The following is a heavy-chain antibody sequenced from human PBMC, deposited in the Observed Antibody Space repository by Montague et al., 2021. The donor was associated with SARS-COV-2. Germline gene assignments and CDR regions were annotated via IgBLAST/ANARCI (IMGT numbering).Heavy chain of an antibody. CDR3: ARDRVTIFGVVTSYGMDV. Sequence: TLSLTCTVSGGSIGSGSYYWSWIRQPAGKGLEWIGRIYTSGSTNYNPSLKSRVTISVDTSKNQFSLKLSSVTAADTAVYYCARDRVTIFGVVTSYGMDVWGQGTTVTVSS. D-gene: IGHD3-3*01. CDR2: IYTSGST. CDR1: GGSIGSGSYY. V-gene: IGHV4-61*02. J-gene: IGHJ6*02.